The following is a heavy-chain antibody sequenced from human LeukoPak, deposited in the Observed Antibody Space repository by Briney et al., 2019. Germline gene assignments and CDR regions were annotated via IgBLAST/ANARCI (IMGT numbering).Heavy chain of an antibody. CDR2: IWYDGSNK. CDR1: GFTFSSYG. V-gene: IGHV3-33*01. D-gene: IGHD3-22*01. Sequence: GGSLRLSCAASGFTFSSYGMHWVRQAPGKGLEWVAVIWYDGSNKYYADSVKGRFTISRDNSKNTLYLQMNSLRAEDTAVYYCARDGYYYDSSGLDYWGQGTLVTVSS. CDR3: ARDGYYYDSSGLDY. J-gene: IGHJ4*02.